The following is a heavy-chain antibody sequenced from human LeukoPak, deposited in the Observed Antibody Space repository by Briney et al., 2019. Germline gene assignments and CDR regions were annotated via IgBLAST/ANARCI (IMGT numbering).Heavy chain of an antibody. D-gene: IGHD3-10*01. V-gene: IGHV3-23*01. CDR3: AGGGFGEAYYYYYMDV. CDR1: RFTFSSYA. Sequence: PGGSLRLSCAASRFTFSSYAMSWVRQAPGKGLEWVSTISGSGGSTYYADSVKGRFTVSRDNSKNTLYLQINSLRAEDPAVYYFAGGGFGEAYYYYYMDVWGKGTTVTVSS. CDR2: ISGSGGST. J-gene: IGHJ6*03.